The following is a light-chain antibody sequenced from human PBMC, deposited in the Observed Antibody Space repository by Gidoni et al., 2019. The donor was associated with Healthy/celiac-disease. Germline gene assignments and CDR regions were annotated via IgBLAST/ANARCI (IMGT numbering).Light chain of an antibody. CDR3: QQYYSTPWT. V-gene: IGKV4-1*01. Sequence: IVMTPSPHSLAVSLGERVTIHCKSSQSVLYSSKKKTYLAWYQQKPGQPPKLLIYWASTRESGVPDRFSGRGSGTDLTLTISSLQAEDVAVYYCQQYYSTPWTFGKGTKVEIK. CDR2: WAS. J-gene: IGKJ1*01. CDR1: QSVLYSSKKKTY.